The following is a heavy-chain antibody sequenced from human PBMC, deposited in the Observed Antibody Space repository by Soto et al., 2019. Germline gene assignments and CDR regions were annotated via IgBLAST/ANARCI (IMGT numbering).Heavy chain of an antibody. D-gene: IGHD7-27*01. CDR3: ARDLTLGLGDY. CDR1: GYTFTSYG. Sequence: QVQLVQSGAEVKKPGASVKVSCKASGYTFTSYGISWVRQAPGQGLEWMGWISVHNGNTKNAQKLQGRVTMTTDTPTSTAYMELRSLRSEDTAVYYCARDLTLGLGDYWGQGTRVTVSS. V-gene: IGHV1-18*01. J-gene: IGHJ4*02. CDR2: ISVHNGNT.